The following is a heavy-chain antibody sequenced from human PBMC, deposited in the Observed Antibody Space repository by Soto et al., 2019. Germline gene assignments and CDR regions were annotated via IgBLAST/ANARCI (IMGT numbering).Heavy chain of an antibody. CDR3: AREAGTTGNYYFGMDV. V-gene: IGHV1-2*02. CDR1: GYTFIGHY. J-gene: IGHJ6*02. CDR2: TNPSSGAT. Sequence: QVQLVQSGAEVKKPGASVKVSCKASGYTFIGHYLHWVRQAPGQGLEWLGGTNPSSGATNFAQKFQGRVTMSRDTSISTAYLELSRLRSDDTAIYYCAREAGTTGNYYFGMDVWGQGTMVTVSS. D-gene: IGHD1-7*01.